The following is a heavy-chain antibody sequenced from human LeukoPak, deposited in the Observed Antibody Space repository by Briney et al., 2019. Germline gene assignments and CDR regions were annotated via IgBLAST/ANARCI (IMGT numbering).Heavy chain of an antibody. CDR2: INQGGSDK. CDR1: GFTFSGHW. D-gene: IGHD1-14*01. J-gene: IGHJ4*02. CDR3: TRDRSRAEDD. Sequence: GGSLRLSCAASGFTFSGHWMSWVRQAPGKGLEWVANINQGGSDKYYVDSAKGRFTISRDNANNLLYLQMNSLRGEDTAVYYCTRDRSRAEDDWGQGTLVTVSS. V-gene: IGHV3-7*01.